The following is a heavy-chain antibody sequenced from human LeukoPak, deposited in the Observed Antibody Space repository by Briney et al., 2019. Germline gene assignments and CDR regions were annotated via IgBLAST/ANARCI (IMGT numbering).Heavy chain of an antibody. CDR1: GFTFSSYG. Sequence: GGSLRLSCAASGFTFSSYGIHWVRQAPGKGLEWVAFIRYDGSNKYYADSVKGRFTISRDNSKNTLYLQMNSLRAEDTAVYYCAKAYYYDSSGRLIIDYWGQGTLVTVSS. J-gene: IGHJ4*02. CDR2: IRYDGSNK. D-gene: IGHD3-22*01. CDR3: AKAYYYDSSGRLIIDY. V-gene: IGHV3-30*02.